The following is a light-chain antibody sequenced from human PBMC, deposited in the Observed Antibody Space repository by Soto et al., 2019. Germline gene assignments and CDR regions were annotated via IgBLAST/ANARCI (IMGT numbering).Light chain of an antibody. CDR3: CSYSRSSPYV. Sequence: QSVLTQPASVSGSPGQSITISCTGTSSDVGAYYYVSWYQHHPGKVPRLMIFDVSNRPSGVSNRFSGSKSGNTASLTISGLQAEDEADYYCCSYSRSSPYVFGAGTKVTVL. CDR1: SSDVGAYYY. V-gene: IGLV2-14*03. J-gene: IGLJ1*01. CDR2: DVS.